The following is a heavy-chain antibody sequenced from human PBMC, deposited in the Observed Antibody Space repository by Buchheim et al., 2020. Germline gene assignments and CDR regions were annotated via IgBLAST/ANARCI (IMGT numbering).Heavy chain of an antibody. D-gene: IGHD3-10*01. CDR3: ARDIWFGESPYGMDV. V-gene: IGHV3-7*01. CDR2: IKQDGSEK. CDR1: GFTFSSYW. J-gene: IGHJ6*02. Sequence: EVQLVESGGGLVQPGGSLRLSCAASGFTFSSYWMSWVRQAPGKGLEWVANIKQDGSEKYYVDSVKGRFTISSDNAKNSLYLQMNSLRAEDTAVYYCARDIWFGESPYGMDVWGQGTT.